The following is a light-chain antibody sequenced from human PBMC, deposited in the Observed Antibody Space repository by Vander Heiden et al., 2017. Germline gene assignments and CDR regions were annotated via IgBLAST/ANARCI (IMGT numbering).Light chain of an antibody. Sequence: SYDLTQPFSVSVAPGQTARIACGGDTIGTKSVHWYHQRPGQATVLVIYRDTNRPSGIPERFSGSNSGNTATLTISGSQAGDEGDYFCQVWDRNAVVFGGGTKLTVL. CDR3: QVWDRNAVV. CDR1: TIGTKS. V-gene: IGLV3-9*01. CDR2: RDT. J-gene: IGLJ3*02.